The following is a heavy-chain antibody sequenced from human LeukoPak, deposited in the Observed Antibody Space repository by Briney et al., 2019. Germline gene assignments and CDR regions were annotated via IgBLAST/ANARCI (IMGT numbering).Heavy chain of an antibody. V-gene: IGHV3-30*04. CDR2: ISYDGRNN. CDR1: GFTFSSYA. D-gene: IGHD3-16*01. Sequence: PGRSLRLSCAASGFTFSSYAMHWVRQAPGKGLEWVAVISYDGRNNYYADSVKGRFTISRDNSKNTVSLQMESLRAEDTALYYCAKDYAVGSIDYWGQGTLVTVSS. J-gene: IGHJ4*02. CDR3: AKDYAVGSIDY.